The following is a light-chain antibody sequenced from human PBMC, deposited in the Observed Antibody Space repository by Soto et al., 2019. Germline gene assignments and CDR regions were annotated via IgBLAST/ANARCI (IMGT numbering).Light chain of an antibody. V-gene: IGKV3-11*01. CDR2: DAS. CDR1: QSVSSY. J-gene: IGKJ5*01. CDR3: QQRSNWPPRFT. Sequence: EIVLTQSPGTLSLSPGDGATLSCRASQSVSSYLAWYQQKPGQAPRLLIYDASNRTTGIPARFSGSGSGTDFTLTISSLEPEDFAVYYCQQRSNWPPRFTFGQGTRLEIK.